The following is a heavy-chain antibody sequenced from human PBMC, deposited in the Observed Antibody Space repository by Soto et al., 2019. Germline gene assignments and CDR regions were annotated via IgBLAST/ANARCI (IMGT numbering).Heavy chain of an antibody. CDR2: MNPHSGDT. V-gene: IGHV1-8*01. J-gene: IGHJ4*02. CDR1: GYSFTSLH. Sequence: GASVKISCKASGYSFTSLHFNWVRQATGQGLEWIGWMNPHSGDTGFAQRFQGRVTMARNTSINTAYMELRSLRSQDTAVYYYARGSQGPVEHWGEGTQVTVSS. D-gene: IGHD1-1*01. CDR3: ARGSQGPVEH.